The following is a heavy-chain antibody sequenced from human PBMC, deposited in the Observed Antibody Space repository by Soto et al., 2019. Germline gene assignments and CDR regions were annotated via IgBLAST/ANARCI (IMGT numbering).Heavy chain of an antibody. CDR1: GYNFTSYG. D-gene: IGHD6-19*01. J-gene: IGHJ3*02. CDR3: ARDLYYSSGRYFDHDAFDI. CDR2: IRPHNDRT. Sequence: QVQLVQSGADVKKPGASVKVSCKASGYNFTSYGISWVRQAPGQGLEWMGWIRPHNDRTKYARRFQDRVTMTTETPTSTVYMELGSLRSDDTAVYYCARDLYYSSGRYFDHDAFDIWGQGTVVTVSS. V-gene: IGHV1-18*01.